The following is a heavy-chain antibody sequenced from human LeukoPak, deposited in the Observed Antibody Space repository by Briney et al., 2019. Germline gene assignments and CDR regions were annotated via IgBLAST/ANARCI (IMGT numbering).Heavy chain of an antibody. J-gene: IGHJ4*02. CDR2: ISSSSSYT. CDR3: ATWGRNGGFGELFRSPNFDY. Sequence: GASLRLFCAPSGFTFSDYYMSWIRLAAGKGLEWVSYISSSSSYTNYAASVKGRFTISRDNAKNSLYLQMNSLRAEDTAVYYCATWGRNGGFGELFRSPNFDYWGQGTLVTVSS. CDR1: GFTFSDYY. D-gene: IGHD3-10*01. V-gene: IGHV3-11*06.